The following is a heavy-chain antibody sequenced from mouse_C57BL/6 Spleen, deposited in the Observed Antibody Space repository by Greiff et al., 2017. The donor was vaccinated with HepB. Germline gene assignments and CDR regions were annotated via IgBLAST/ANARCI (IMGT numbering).Heavy chain of an antibody. Sequence: VQLQQPGAELVKPGASVKLSCKASGYTFTSYWMQWVKQRPGQGLEWIGEIDPSDSYTNYNQKFKGKATLTVDTSSSTAYMQLSSLTSEDSAVYYCARGITTVVAKGVDYWGQGTTLTVSS. V-gene: IGHV1-50*01. D-gene: IGHD1-1*01. CDR2: IDPSDSYT. J-gene: IGHJ2*01. CDR1: GYTFTSYW. CDR3: ARGITTVVAKGVDY.